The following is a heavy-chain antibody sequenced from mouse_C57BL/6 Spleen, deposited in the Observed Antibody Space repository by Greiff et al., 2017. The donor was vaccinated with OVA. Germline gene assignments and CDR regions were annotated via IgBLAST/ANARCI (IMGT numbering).Heavy chain of an antibody. J-gene: IGHJ4*01. CDR1: GYTFTSYW. V-gene: IGHV1-69*01. CDR2: IDPSDSYT. D-gene: IGHD1-1*01. CDR3: ARSQFMRNAMDY. Sequence: QVQLQQPGAELVMPGASVKLSCKASGYTFTSYWMHWVKQRPGQGLEWIGEIDPSDSYTNYNQKFKGKSTLTVDKSSSTAYMQLSSLTSEDSAVYYCARSQFMRNAMDYWGQGTSVTVSS.